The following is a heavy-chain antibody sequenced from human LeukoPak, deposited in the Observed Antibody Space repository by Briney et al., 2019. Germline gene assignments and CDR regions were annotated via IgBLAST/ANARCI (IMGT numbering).Heavy chain of an antibody. CDR3: ARGGYDSSGYLRYYFDY. CDR1: GGSISSYY. D-gene: IGHD3-22*01. J-gene: IGHJ4*02. V-gene: IGHV4-59*12. CDR2: IYYSGST. Sequence: SETLSLTCTVSGGSISSYYWSWIRQPPGKGLEWIGYIYYSGSTNYNPSLKSRVTISVDTSKNQFSLKLSSVTAADTAVYYCARGGYDSSGYLRYYFDYWGQGTLVTVSS.